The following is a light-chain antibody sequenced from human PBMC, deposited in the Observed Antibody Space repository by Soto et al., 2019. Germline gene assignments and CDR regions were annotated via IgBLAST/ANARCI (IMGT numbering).Light chain of an antibody. CDR3: QQYGSPPIT. V-gene: IGKV3-20*01. Sequence: EIVLTQSPGTLSLSPGERATLSCRASQSVSNNYLAWYQQKPGQAPRLLIYGASNRATGIPDRFSGSGSGTDFTLTISNLEPEDFAVYYCQQYGSPPITFGQGTRLEIK. CDR1: QSVSNNY. CDR2: GAS. J-gene: IGKJ5*01.